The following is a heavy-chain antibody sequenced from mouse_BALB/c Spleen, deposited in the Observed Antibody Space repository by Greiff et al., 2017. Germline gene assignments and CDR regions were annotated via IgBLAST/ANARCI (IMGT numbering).Heavy chain of an antibody. CDR3: ARDRYEGYAMDY. V-gene: IGHV3-2*02. CDR1: GYSITSDYA. J-gene: IGHJ4*01. CDR2: ISYSGST. D-gene: IGHD2-14*01. Sequence: QSGPGLVKPSQSLSLTCTVTGYSITSDYAWNWIRQFPGNKLEWMGYISYSGSTSYNPSLKSRISITRDTSKNQFFLQLNSVTTEDTATYYCARDRYEGYAMDYWGQGTSVTVSS.